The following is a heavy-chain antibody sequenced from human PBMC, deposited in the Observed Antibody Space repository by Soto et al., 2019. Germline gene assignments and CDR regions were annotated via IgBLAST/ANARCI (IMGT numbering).Heavy chain of an antibody. CDR2: IVAGGANI. CDR3: VFHFNNYQSYS. V-gene: IGHV3-23*01. Sequence: GGSLRLSCAASGFTFISSAMNWVRQAPGKGLEWVSIIVAGGANIYYADPMKGRFTISREYSKNTVHLQMNTLRAEDTATYSCVFHFNNYQSYSWGQGTQVTVSS. D-gene: IGHD2-2*01. J-gene: IGHJ4*02. CDR1: GFTFISSA.